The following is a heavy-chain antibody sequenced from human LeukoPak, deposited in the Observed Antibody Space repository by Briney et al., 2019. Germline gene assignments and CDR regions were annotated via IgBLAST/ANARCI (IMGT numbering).Heavy chain of an antibody. CDR3: ASGSSGWYGGYYFDY. CDR2: ISGSGGST. Sequence: GGSLRLSCAASGFTFSSYAMSWVRQAPGKGLEWVSAISGSGGSTYYADSVKGRFTISRDNSKNTLYLQMNSLRAEDTAVYYCASGSSGWYGGYYFDYWGQGTLVTVSS. J-gene: IGHJ4*02. CDR1: GFTFSSYA. V-gene: IGHV3-23*01. D-gene: IGHD6-19*01.